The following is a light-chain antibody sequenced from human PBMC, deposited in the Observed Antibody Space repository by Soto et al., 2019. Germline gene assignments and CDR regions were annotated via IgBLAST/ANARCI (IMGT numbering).Light chain of an antibody. V-gene: IGLV2-14*01. J-gene: IGLJ3*02. Sequence: QSALTQPASVSGSPGQSITISCTGSSSDIGGYNYVSWYQQHPGKAPKLMIYEVINRPSGVSSRFSGSKSGNTASLTISGLQAEDEADYYCCSYTSSDTHLVFGGGTKLTFL. CDR1: SSDIGGYNY. CDR2: EVI. CDR3: CSYTSSDTHLV.